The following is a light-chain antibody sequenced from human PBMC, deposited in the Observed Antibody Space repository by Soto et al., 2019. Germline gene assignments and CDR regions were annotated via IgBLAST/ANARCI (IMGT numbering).Light chain of an antibody. CDR1: QTVSRH. Sequence: EIVLTQSPATLSLSPGERATLSCRASQTVSRHLAWYQQKPGQAPRLLIYDASNRATGIPARFSGSGSGTDLTFTISGLETDDFAVYYCQQRGNWHPGFTFGPGTTVDIK. CDR3: QQRGNWHPGFT. CDR2: DAS. V-gene: IGKV3D-11*02. J-gene: IGKJ3*01.